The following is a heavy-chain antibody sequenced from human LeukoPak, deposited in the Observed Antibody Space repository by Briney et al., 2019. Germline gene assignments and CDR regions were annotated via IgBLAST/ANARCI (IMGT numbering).Heavy chain of an antibody. D-gene: IGHD5-12*01. CDR2: ISAYNGNT. CDR3: ARKYRIVATDTAKGLLGY. CDR1: GYTFTSYG. V-gene: IGHV1-18*01. J-gene: IGHJ4*02. Sequence: ASVKVSCKASGYTFTSYGISWVRQAPGQGLEWMGWISAYNGNTNYAQKLQGRVTMTTDTSTSTAYMELSSLRSEDTAVYYCARKYRIVATDTAKGLLGYWGQGTLVTISS.